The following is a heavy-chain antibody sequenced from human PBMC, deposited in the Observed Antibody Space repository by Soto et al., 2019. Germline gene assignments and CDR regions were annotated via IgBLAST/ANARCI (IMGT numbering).Heavy chain of an antibody. CDR1: GGSVTSHH. CDR3: ERDMHEGYTNYFDP. Sequence: SETPFPTGVVSGGSVTSHHWGWIPDFPWQGLEWMAYTSYTGNTNYSPSLQSRVTISLDTSKNQLSLKFTSMTAADTAVDYCERDMHEGYTNYFDPWCQGSLVTVTS. V-gene: IGHV4-59*02. J-gene: IGHJ5*02. CDR2: TSYTGNT. D-gene: IGHD4-4*01.